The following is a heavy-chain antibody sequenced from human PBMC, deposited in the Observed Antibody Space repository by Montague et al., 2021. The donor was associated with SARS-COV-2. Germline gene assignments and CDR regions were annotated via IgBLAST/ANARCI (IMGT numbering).Heavy chain of an antibody. V-gene: IGHV4-34*01. CDR3: ASSGGYYYYYQGVDV. CDR1: GGSFSGYY. D-gene: IGHD3-10*01. CDR2: INHSGST. J-gene: IGHJ6*02. Sequence: SETLSLTCAVYGGSFSGYYWSWIRQPPGKGLEWIGEINHSGSTNYNPSLKSRVTISVDTSKNQFSLKLNSVTAADTAVYYCASSGGYYYYYQGVDVWGQGTTVTVSS.